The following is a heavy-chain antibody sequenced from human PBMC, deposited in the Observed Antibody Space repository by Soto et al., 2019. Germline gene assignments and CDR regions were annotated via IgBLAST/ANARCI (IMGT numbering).Heavy chain of an antibody. CDR3: AREKNYYCDY. Sequence: GGSLRLSCTAFGFTFSIYTMHWVRQAPGKGLVYVLTISSSGGSTSYAYSVKGRFTISRDNSKNTLYLQMGSLRAEDMAIYYCAREKNYYCDYWGQGT. J-gene: IGHJ4*02. CDR1: GFTFSIYT. CDR2: ISSSGGST. V-gene: IGHV3-64*01.